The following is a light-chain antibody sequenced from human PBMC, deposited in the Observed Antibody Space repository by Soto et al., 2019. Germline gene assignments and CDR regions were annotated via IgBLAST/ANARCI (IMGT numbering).Light chain of an antibody. CDR3: CSYAGSNIFVL. CDR2: EVT. CDR1: SSDVGAYNY. Sequence: QSALTQPPSASGSPGQSVTISCTGTSSDVGAYNYVSWYQQHPGKAPKLMIYEVTKRPSGVPDRFSGSKSGNTASLTVSGLQAEDDADYYCCSYAGSNIFVLFGVGTKVTVL. V-gene: IGLV2-8*01. J-gene: IGLJ3*02.